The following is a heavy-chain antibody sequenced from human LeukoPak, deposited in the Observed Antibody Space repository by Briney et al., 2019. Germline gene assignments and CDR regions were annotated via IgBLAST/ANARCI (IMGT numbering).Heavy chain of an antibody. CDR3: GKEGGA. CDR2: IGGRGTST. D-gene: IGHD3-16*01. CDR1: GFTFSSFT. V-gene: IGHV3-23*01. Sequence: PGGSLRLSCAVSGFTFSSFTMTWVRQAPGKGLEWVAAIGGRGTSTCYADSLEGRFTIARDNSKDMVYLQMNSLKVEDTAIYYCGKEGGAWGQGTQVTVSS. J-gene: IGHJ5*02.